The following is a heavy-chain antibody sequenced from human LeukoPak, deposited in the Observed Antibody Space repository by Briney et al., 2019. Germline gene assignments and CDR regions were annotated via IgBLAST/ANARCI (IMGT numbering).Heavy chain of an antibody. CDR3: ARDRYSYGDLDY. J-gene: IGHJ4*02. D-gene: IGHD5-18*01. CDR1: GFTFSSYA. CDR2: ISYDGSNK. Sequence: GGSLRLSCAASGFTFSSYAIHWARQAPGKGLEWVAVISYDGSNKYYADSVKGRFTISRDNSKNTLYLQMNSLRAEDTAVYYCARDRYSYGDLDYWGQGTLVTVSS. V-gene: IGHV3-30-3*01.